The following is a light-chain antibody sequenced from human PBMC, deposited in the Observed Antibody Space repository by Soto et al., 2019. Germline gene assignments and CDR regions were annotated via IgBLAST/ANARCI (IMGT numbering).Light chain of an antibody. Sequence: SYELTQPLSVSVALGQTAGMTGWGKTFGSKIDPWNKQKPGQAPVLVIYGDDTRPSGIPKRFSGSKSGNTATLTITRAQAGDDADYYCQVWDSSTVVFGGGTKVTVL. CDR2: GDD. J-gene: IGLJ2*01. CDR1: TFGSKI. V-gene: IGLV3-9*01. CDR3: QVWDSSTVV.